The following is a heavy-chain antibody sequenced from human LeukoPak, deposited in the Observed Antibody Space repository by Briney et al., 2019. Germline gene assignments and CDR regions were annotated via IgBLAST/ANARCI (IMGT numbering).Heavy chain of an antibody. CDR3: ARVSSAGIWDY. CDR1: GGSFSGYY. D-gene: IGHD6-19*01. V-gene: IGHV4-4*07. CDR2: IYTSGST. J-gene: IGHJ4*02. Sequence: SETLSLTCAVSGGSFSGYYWSWIRQPAGKGLEWIGRIYTSGSTNYNPSLKSRVTMSVDTSKNQLPLKLSSVTAGDTAVYYCARVSSAGIWDYWSQGTLVTLSS.